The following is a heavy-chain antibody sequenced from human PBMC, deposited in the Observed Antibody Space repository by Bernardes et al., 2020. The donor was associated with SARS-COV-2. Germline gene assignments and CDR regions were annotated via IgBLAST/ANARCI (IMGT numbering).Heavy chain of an antibody. V-gene: IGHV1-18*04. Sequence: ASVKVSCKASGYTFTSYGISWVRQAPGQGLEWMGWISAYNGNPNYAQKLQGRVTLTTDTSTSTAYMELRSLRSDDTAVYYCARSRYCSGGSCYFRDANFDYWGQGTLVTVSS. CDR2: ISAYNGNP. CDR1: GYTFTSYG. D-gene: IGHD2-15*01. J-gene: IGHJ4*02. CDR3: ARSRYCSGGSCYFRDANFDY.